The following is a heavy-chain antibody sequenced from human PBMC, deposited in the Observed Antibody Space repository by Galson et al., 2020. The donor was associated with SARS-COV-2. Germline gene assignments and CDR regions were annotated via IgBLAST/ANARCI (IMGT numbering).Heavy chain of an antibody. CDR3: AKDRGEFWSGYYHLFDY. CDR2: ISEGGDNT. Sequence: GGSLRLSCAASGFPFSGYALSWVRQAPGKGLEWVSAISEGGDNTVSADSVKGRFTISRDKSKSVMYLQMNSLRAEDTAVYYCAKDRGEFWSGYYHLFDYWGQGTLVTVSS. CDR1: GFPFSGYA. D-gene: IGHD3-3*01. V-gene: IGHV3-23*01. J-gene: IGHJ4*02.